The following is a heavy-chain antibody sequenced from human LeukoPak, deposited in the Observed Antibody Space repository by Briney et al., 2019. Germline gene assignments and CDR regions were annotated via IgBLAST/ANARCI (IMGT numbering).Heavy chain of an antibody. CDR1: GFTFSAYA. CDR2: INPSGGT. CDR3: ARVGYSSSINDWSRTGLGAYPTKYYYYMDV. J-gene: IGHJ6*03. D-gene: IGHD5-18*01. Sequence: GSLRLSCTASGFTFSAYAMMWVRQAPGKGLEWIGEINPSGGTNHNPSLMSRVSMSVDTSKNQISLRVSSVTAADTAVYYGARVGYSSSINDWSRTGLGAYPTKYYYYMDVWGKGATVTVSS. V-gene: IGHV4-34*01.